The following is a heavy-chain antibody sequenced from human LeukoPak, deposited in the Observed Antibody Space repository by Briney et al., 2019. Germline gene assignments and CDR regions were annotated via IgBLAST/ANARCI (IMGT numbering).Heavy chain of an antibody. CDR2: ISSDVYDGTTE. CDR3: AKAPGYYDSGSLEGIAY. V-gene: IGHV3-30-3*01. Sequence: GRSLRLSCSASGFTFSDYAMDWVRQAPGKGPECVAVISSDVYDGTTEYYADSVKGRFTISRDNSKNTLYLQMNSLRAEDTAVYYCAKAPGYYDSGSLEGIAYWGQGTLVTVSS. J-gene: IGHJ4*02. CDR1: GFTFSDYA. D-gene: IGHD3-10*01.